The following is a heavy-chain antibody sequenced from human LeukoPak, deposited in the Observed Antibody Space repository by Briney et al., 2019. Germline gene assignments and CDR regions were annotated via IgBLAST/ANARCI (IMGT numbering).Heavy chain of an antibody. Sequence: PGGSLRLSCAASGFTFRTYAMSWVRQAPGKGLEWVSGISDSDGSTYYADSVKGRFTISRDNSKNTVYLQMNSLRAEDTAVYYCAKARRSACSSTSCYPFDYRGQGTLVTVSS. CDR3: AKARRSACSSTSCYPFDY. CDR1: GFTFRTYA. D-gene: IGHD2-2*01. J-gene: IGHJ4*02. CDR2: ISDSDGST. V-gene: IGHV3-23*01.